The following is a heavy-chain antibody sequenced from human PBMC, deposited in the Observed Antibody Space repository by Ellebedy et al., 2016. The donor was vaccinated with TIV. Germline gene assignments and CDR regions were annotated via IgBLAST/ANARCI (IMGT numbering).Heavy chain of an antibody. CDR1: GYTFTGYP. Sequence: ASVKVSCKASGYTFTGYPINWVRQAPGQGLEWLGWINMNTGNPTYVPGFTGRFVFSLDTSVSTAYLQISGLKAEDTAVYYCARDSRYNWNDWDYYHMDVWGKGTTVTVSS. J-gene: IGHJ6*03. CDR2: INMNTGNP. CDR3: ARDSRYNWNDWDYYHMDV. D-gene: IGHD1-1*01. V-gene: IGHV7-4-1*02.